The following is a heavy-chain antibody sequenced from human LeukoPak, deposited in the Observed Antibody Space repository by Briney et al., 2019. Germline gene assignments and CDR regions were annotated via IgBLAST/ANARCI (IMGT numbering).Heavy chain of an antibody. CDR3: AGSMGYQGYCSSTSCYTSSAFDI. Sequence: SETLSLTCAVYGGSFSGYYWSWIRQPPGKGLEWIGEINHSGSTNYNPSLKSRVTISVDTSKNQFSLKLSSVTAADTAVYYCAGSMGYQGYCSSTSCYTSSAFDIWGQGTMVTVSS. D-gene: IGHD2-2*02. V-gene: IGHV4-34*01. CDR1: GGSFSGYY. CDR2: INHSGST. J-gene: IGHJ3*02.